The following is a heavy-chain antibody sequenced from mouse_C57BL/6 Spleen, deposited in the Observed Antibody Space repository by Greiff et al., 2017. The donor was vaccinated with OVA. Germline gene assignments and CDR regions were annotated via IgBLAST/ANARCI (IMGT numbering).Heavy chain of an antibody. D-gene: IGHD2-5*01. Sequence: QVQLQQSGAELVRPGSSVKLSCKASGYTFTSYWMHWVKQRPIQGLEWIGNIDPSDSETHYNQKFKDKATLTVDKSSSTAYMQLSSLTSEDSAVYYCARSDYSKTYFDYWGQGTTLTVSS. CDR3: ARSDYSKTYFDY. J-gene: IGHJ2*01. V-gene: IGHV1-52*01. CDR1: GYTFTSYW. CDR2: IDPSDSET.